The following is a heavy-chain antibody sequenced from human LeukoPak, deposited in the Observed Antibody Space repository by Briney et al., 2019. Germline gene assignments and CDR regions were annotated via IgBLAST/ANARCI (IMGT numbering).Heavy chain of an antibody. J-gene: IGHJ3*02. CDR2: ISSSGSTI. D-gene: IGHD3-22*01. V-gene: IGHV3-48*03. Sequence: PGGSLRLSCAASGFTFSSYEMNWVRQAPGKGLEWVSYISSSGSTIYYADSVKGRFTISRDNAKNSLYLQMHSLRAEDTAVYYCARPSSYYYDSSGPDAFDIWGQGTMVTVSS. CDR1: GFTFSSYE. CDR3: ARPSSYYYDSSGPDAFDI.